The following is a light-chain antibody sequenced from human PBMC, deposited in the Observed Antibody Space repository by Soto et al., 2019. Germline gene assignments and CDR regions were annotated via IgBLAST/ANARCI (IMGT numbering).Light chain of an antibody. CDR2: VAS. J-gene: IGKJ4*01. CDR3: QESYSSPPELT. CDR1: QSINNY. Sequence: DIPMTQSPSSLYASVGDRVTITCRASQSINNYLNWYQQKAGKAPKLLISVASTLHSGVPSRFSGSGSGTDFTLTIGSLQPEDFATYYCQESYSSPPELTFGGGTKVE. V-gene: IGKV1-39*01.